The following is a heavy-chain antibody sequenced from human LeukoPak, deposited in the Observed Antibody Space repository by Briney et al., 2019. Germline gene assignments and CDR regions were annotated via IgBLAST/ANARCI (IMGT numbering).Heavy chain of an antibody. CDR3: ARDGALWFGESSI. CDR1: GYTFTSYD. CDR2: MNPNSGNT. V-gene: IGHV1-8*01. J-gene: IGHJ3*02. Sequence: ASVKVSCKASGYTFTSYDINWVRQATGRGLEWMGWMNPNSGNTGYAQKFQGRVTMTRNTSISTAYMELSSLRSEDTAVYYCARDGALWFGESSIWGQGTMVTVSS. D-gene: IGHD3-10*01.